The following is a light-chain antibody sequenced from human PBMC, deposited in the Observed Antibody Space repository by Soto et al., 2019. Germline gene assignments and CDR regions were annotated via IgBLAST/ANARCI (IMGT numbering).Light chain of an antibody. CDR1: QSILNY. Sequence: DIQMTQSPSSLTASLGDRVTITCRASQSILNYLHWYQQKPGKAPQLLNYATSSLQTGVPARFSGSGSGTDFTLTISSLQPEDSAIYYCQQSYSGPRTFGQGTKLEIK. J-gene: IGKJ2*01. V-gene: IGKV1-39*01. CDR2: ATS. CDR3: QQSYSGPRT.